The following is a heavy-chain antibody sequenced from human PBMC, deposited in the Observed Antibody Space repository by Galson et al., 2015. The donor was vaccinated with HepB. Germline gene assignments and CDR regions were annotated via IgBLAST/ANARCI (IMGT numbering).Heavy chain of an antibody. V-gene: IGHV1-46*04. D-gene: IGHD1-26*01. CDR2: INPSGGGT. J-gene: IGHJ3*02. CDR3: ARAVGADDAFDI. Sequence: SVKVSCKASGYTFTSYYMHWVRQAPGQGLEWMGIINPSGGGTSYAQKLQDRVTMTRYTSTSTVYMELSSLRSEDTAVYYCARAVGADDAFDIWGQGTMVTVSS. CDR1: GYTFTSYY.